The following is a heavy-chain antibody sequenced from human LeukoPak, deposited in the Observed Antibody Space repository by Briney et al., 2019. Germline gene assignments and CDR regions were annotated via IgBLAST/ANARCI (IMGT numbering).Heavy chain of an antibody. Sequence: GASVKVSCKASGYTFTGYYMHWVRQAPGQGLEWMGWINPNSGGTNYAQKFQGRVTMTRDTSISTAYMELSRLRSDDTAVYYCARGTLVAYYYDSEYMDVWGKGTTVTISS. J-gene: IGHJ6*03. V-gene: IGHV1-2*02. D-gene: IGHD3-22*01. CDR2: INPNSGGT. CDR1: GYTFTGYY. CDR3: ARGTLVAYYYDSEYMDV.